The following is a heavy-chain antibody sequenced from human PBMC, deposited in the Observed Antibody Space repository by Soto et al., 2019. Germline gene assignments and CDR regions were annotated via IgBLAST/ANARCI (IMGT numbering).Heavy chain of an antibody. Sequence: SETLSLTCAVYGGSFRGYYWSWIRQPPGKGLEWIGEINHSGSTNYNPSLKCRVTISVDTSKNQFSLKLSSVTAADTAVYYCASLWFGGKTFDYWGQGTLVTVSS. V-gene: IGHV4-34*01. CDR3: ASLWFGGKTFDY. CDR1: GGSFRGYY. D-gene: IGHD3-10*01. J-gene: IGHJ4*02. CDR2: INHSGST.